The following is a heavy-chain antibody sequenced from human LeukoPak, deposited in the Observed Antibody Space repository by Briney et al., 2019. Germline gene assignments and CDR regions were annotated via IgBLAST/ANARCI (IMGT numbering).Heavy chain of an antibody. D-gene: IGHD2-15*01. CDR2: ISYSGTT. Sequence: SETLSLTCTVSGDSISSGDYYWSWARQHPGKGLEWIGYISYSGTTYYNPSLTSRVTISVDTSKNQFSLKLSSVTAADTAVYYCARTYCRGGTCYSWDYWGQGTLVTVSS. J-gene: IGHJ4*02. V-gene: IGHV4-31*03. CDR3: ARTYCRGGTCYSWDY. CDR1: GDSISSGDYY.